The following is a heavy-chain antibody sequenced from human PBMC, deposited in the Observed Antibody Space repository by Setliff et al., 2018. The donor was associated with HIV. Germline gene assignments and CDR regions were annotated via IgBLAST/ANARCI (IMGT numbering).Heavy chain of an antibody. CDR3: ARVGKNYYGSGSLGSLDY. D-gene: IGHD3-10*01. J-gene: IGHJ4*02. CDR2: INHSGST. V-gene: IGHV4-34*01. Sequence: ASETLSLTCAVYGGSFSGYYWSWIRQPPGKGLEWIGEINHSGSTNYNPSLKSRFTISVDTSKNQFSLKLSSVTAADTAVYYCARVGKNYYGSGSLGSLDYWGQGTLVTVSS. CDR1: GGSFSGYY.